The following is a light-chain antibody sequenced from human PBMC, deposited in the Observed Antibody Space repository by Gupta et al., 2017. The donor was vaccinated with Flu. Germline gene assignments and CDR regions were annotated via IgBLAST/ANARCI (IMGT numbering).Light chain of an antibody. Sequence: SALPHPPTASGASGQAVPIPCTGTTPDVGGDNYVCWYQQQPGKAHELIIYEVTKRPSGVPARFSGSKSGNTASLTVSGLQAEEDADYYGSSYAGSNGLVFGTGTKFTVL. V-gene: IGLV2-8*01. J-gene: IGLJ1*01. CDR1: TPDVGGDNY. CDR2: EVT. CDR3: SSYAGSNGLV.